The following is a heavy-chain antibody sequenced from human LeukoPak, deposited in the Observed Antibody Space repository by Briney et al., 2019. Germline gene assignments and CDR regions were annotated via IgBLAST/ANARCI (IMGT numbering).Heavy chain of an antibody. CDR3: ARVGGSGWYNDY. CDR2: IYHSGST. D-gene: IGHD6-19*01. CDR1: GYSISSDYY. Sequence: SETLSLTCTVSGYSISSDYYWGWIRQPPGKGLEWIGSIYHSGSTYYNPSLKSRVTISVDTSKNQFSLKLSSVTAADTAMYYCARVGGSGWYNDYWGRGTLVTVSS. J-gene: IGHJ4*02. V-gene: IGHV4-38-2*02.